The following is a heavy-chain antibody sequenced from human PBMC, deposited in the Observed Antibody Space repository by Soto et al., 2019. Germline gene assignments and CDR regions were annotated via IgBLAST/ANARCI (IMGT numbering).Heavy chain of an antibody. CDR3: AKDSFNYYYSSGPFDP. V-gene: IGHV3-23*01. CDR2: ISGSGSKT. CDR1: GFTFSSDA. Sequence: EVQLLESGGGLVQPGGSLRLSCAASGFTFSSDAMSWVRQAPGKGLEWVSTISGSGSKTYYADSVKGRFTISKDNSKSTLNLQMNSLRAEDTAVYYCAKDSFNYYYSSGPFDPWGQGTLVTVSS. D-gene: IGHD3-10*01. J-gene: IGHJ5*02.